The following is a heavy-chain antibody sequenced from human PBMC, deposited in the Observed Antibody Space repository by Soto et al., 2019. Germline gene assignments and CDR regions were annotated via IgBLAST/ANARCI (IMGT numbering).Heavy chain of an antibody. CDR1: GYTFTSYG. CDR3: ARFCAPVLVYYGMDV. J-gene: IGHJ6*02. Sequence: QVQLVQSGAEVKKPGASVKVSCKASGYTFTSYGISWVRQAPGQGLEWMGWISAYNGNTNDAQKLQGRVTRTTDTSTSAAYMEMRRRSSDDTAVYYCARFCAPVLVYYGMDVWGQGTTVTVSS. V-gene: IGHV1-18*01. CDR2: ISAYNGNT. D-gene: IGHD2-8*01.